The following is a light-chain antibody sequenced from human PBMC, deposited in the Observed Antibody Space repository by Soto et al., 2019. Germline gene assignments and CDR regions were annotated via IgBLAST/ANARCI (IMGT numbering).Light chain of an antibody. CDR3: QQTLSFPPT. Sequence: DIQITESPSSVSASVGDRVTITCRASQAIDSWLAWYQQKPGEAPKLLIFTGSLLHSGVPPRFSGSGSGTDLTLTNSSLQTEGFATYYCQQTLSFPPTFGQGTKV. V-gene: IGKV1-12*01. J-gene: IGKJ1*01. CDR2: TGS. CDR1: QAIDSW.